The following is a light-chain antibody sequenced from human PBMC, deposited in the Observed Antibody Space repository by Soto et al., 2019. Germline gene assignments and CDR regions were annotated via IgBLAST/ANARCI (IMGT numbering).Light chain of an antibody. CDR2: GAS. J-gene: IGKJ1*01. V-gene: IGKV3-15*01. Sequence: EIVMTQSPTTVSVSPGERATLSCRATQNINTNLAWYQQKPGQAPRLLISGASTRATGIPARFSGSGSGTDFTLTISRLEPEDFAVYYCQQYGSSGTFGQGTKVDIK. CDR3: QQYGSSGT. CDR1: QNINTN.